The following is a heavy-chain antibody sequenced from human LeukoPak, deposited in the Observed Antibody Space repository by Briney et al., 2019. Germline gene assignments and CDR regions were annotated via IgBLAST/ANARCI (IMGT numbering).Heavy chain of an antibody. Sequence: LSCAASGFTFTNYWMSWVRQAPGKGLEWIGEINHSGSTNYNPSLKSRVTISVDTSKNQFSLKLSSVTAADTAVYYCARGGEYYYDSSGYLHWGQGTLVTVSS. D-gene: IGHD3-22*01. CDR1: GFTFTNYW. CDR3: ARGGEYYYDSSGYLH. J-gene: IGHJ4*02. CDR2: INHSGST. V-gene: IGHV4-34*01.